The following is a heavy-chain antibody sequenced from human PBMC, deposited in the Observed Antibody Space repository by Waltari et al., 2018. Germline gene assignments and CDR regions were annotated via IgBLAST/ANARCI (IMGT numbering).Heavy chain of an antibody. Sequence: QVQLVQSGAEVKNPGASVKVSCKASGYTFITYDMNWVRQAAGQGLEWVGWMNPNSGDTGYAKKFQGRVSMTRDTSVSTAYMELSSLRPEDTAVYYCARWQKETDAFDIWGQGTVVTVSP. CDR1: GYTFITYD. CDR2: MNPNSGDT. D-gene: IGHD5-12*01. V-gene: IGHV1-8*02. J-gene: IGHJ3*02. CDR3: ARWQKETDAFDI.